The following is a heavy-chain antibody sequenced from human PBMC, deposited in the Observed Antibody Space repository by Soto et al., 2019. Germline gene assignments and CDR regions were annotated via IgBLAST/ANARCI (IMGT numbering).Heavy chain of an antibody. CDR2: IYHSGST. J-gene: IGHJ4*02. CDR3: ARGYSSGWSRGGYFDY. CDR1: GGSISSGGYS. D-gene: IGHD6-19*01. V-gene: IGHV4-30-2*01. Sequence: QLQLQESGSGLVKPSQTLSLTCAVSGGSISSGGYSWSWIRQPPGKGLEWIGYIYHSGSTYYNPSLKSRVTISVDRSKNQFSLKLSSVTAADTAVYYCARGYSSGWSRGGYFDYWGQGTLVIVSS.